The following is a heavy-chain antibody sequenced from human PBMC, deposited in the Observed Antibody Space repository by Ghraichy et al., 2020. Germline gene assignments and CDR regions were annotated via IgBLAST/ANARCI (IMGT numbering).Heavy chain of an antibody. D-gene: IGHD6-13*01. J-gene: IGHJ6*02. V-gene: IGHV3-66*02. CDR1: GFTVSSNY. CDR3: ARDTPWQQLGTPYYYYGMDV. Sequence: GGSLRLSCAASGFTVSSNYMSWVRQAPGKGLEWVSVIYSGGSTYYADSVKGRFTISRDNSKNTLYLQMNSLRAEDTAVYYCARDTPWQQLGTPYYYYGMDVWGQGTTVTVSS. CDR2: IYSGGST.